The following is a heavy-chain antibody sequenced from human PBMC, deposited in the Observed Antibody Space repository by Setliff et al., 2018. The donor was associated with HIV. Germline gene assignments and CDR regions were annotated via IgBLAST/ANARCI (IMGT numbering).Heavy chain of an antibody. D-gene: IGHD1-26*01. Sequence: ASVKVSCKASGYTFSSYGISWVRQAPGQGLEWMGIINPSGGSTIYAQRFQGRVTMTRDTSTSTVYMDLRSLRSEDTAVYYCARVKSGRYPNDAFDIWGQGTMVTVS. CDR3: ARVKSGRYPNDAFDI. J-gene: IGHJ3*02. V-gene: IGHV1-46*01. CDR2: INPSGGST. CDR1: GYTFSSYG.